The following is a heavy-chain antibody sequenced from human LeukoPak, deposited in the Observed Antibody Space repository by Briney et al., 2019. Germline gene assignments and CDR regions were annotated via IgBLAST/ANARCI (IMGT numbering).Heavy chain of an antibody. CDR2: ISYDGSDK. CDR1: GFTFSSYG. J-gene: IGHJ4*02. D-gene: IGHD5-18*01. Sequence: GGPLRLSCAASGFTFSSYGMHWVRQAPGKGLEWVAVISYDGSDKFYADSVKGRFTISRDNSKNTLYLQMNSLRAEDTAVYYCAKDSGYSYGYYFDYWGQGTLVTVSS. CDR3: AKDSGYSYGYYFDY. V-gene: IGHV3-30*18.